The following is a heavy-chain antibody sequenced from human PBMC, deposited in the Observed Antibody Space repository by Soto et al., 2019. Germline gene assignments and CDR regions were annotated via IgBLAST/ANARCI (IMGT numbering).Heavy chain of an antibody. CDR3: AQVDYGEEMWEYFQH. D-gene: IGHD4-17*01. J-gene: IGHJ1*01. Sequence: GGSLRLSCAASGFTFDDYAMHWVRQAPGKGLEWVSGISWSSGRIGYADSVKGRFTISRDNAKNSLYLQMNSLRGEDTAFYYCAQVDYGEEMWEYFQHWGQGTLVTVSS. CDR2: ISWSSGRI. V-gene: IGHV3-9*01. CDR1: GFTFDDYA.